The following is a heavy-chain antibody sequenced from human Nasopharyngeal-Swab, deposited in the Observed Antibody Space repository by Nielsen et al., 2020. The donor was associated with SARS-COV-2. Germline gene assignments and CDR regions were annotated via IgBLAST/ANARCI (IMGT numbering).Heavy chain of an antibody. CDR1: GFTFSSYW. CDR3: AGESGPNGFDI. D-gene: IGHD2-15*01. CDR2: VKQDGSEK. V-gene: IGHV3-7*04. Sequence: GESLKISCAASGFTFSSYWMNWFRQAPGKGLEWVANVKQDGSEKNYVDSVKGRFTVSRDNAKNSLYLQMNSLRVEDTALYYCAGESGPNGFDIWGQGAMITVSS. J-gene: IGHJ3*02.